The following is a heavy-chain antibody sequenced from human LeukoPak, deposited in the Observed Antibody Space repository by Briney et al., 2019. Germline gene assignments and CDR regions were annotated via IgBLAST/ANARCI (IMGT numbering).Heavy chain of an antibody. CDR2: MYSSGSA. D-gene: IGHD3-10*01. J-gene: IGHJ4*02. Sequence: PSETLSLTCTVSGGSISSGGYYWSWIRQHPGKGLEWIGYMYSSGSAYYNPSLQSRVSISMDTSKNQFSLKLSSVTAADTAVYSCARDPEIGRFGDWGQGTLVTVSS. V-gene: IGHV4-31*03. CDR3: ARDPEIGRFGD. CDR1: GGSISSGGYY.